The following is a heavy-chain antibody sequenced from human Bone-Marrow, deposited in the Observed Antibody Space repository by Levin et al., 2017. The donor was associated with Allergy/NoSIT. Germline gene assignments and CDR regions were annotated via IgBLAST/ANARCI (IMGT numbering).Heavy chain of an antibody. D-gene: IGHD6-13*01. CDR2: ISYSGNS. Sequence: PSETLSLTCTVSGDSISSYFWSWIRQPPGKGLEWIGYISYSGNSKYNPSLRSRVTISVDTSKNQFSLKLRSVTAADTAIYYCARDRVTAADGTYYFYGMDVWGQGTTVTVSS. CDR3: ARDRVTAADGTYYFYGMDV. V-gene: IGHV4-59*01. J-gene: IGHJ6*02. CDR1: GDSISSYF.